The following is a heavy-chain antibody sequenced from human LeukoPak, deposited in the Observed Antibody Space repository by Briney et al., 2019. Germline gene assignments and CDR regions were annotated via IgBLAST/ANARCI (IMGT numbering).Heavy chain of an antibody. D-gene: IGHD6-19*01. CDR1: GGTFSSYA. Sequence: SVKVSCKASGGTFSSYAISWVRPAPGQGLEWMGGIIPIFGTANYAQKFQGRVTITTDESTSTAYMELSSLRSEDTAVYYCARSAGRAHDAFDIWGQGTMVTVSS. CDR3: ARSAGRAHDAFDI. CDR2: IIPIFGTA. V-gene: IGHV1-69*05. J-gene: IGHJ3*02.